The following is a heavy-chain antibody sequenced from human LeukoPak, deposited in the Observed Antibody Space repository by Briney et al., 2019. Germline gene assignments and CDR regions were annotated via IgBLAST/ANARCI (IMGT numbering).Heavy chain of an antibody. D-gene: IGHD6-25*01. CDR3: ARDGTPSYSTGWVYMDV. CDR2: ISGSGTVT. CDR1: GFTFSSYE. Sequence: GGSLRLSCAASGFTFSSYEMNWVRQAPGKGLEWISYISGSGTVTHYADTVEGRFTISRDNTKNSLYLQMNSLRGEDTAAYYCARDGTPSYSTGWVYMDVWGKRTTVTISS. J-gene: IGHJ6*04. V-gene: IGHV3-48*03.